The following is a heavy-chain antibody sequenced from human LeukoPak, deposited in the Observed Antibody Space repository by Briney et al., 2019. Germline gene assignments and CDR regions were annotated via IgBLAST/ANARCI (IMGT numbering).Heavy chain of an antibody. CDR3: ARIGAAAGMRYYFDY. J-gene: IGHJ4*02. CDR1: GFSFSDYY. CDR2: MSNSGSTI. V-gene: IGHV3-11*01. Sequence: TGGFLRLSCAASGFSFSDYYMSWIRQAPGKGLEWVSYMSNSGSTIYYADSVKGRFTISRDNTKNSLYLQMNSLRAEDTAVYYCARIGAAAGMRYYFDYWGQGTLVTVSS. D-gene: IGHD6-13*01.